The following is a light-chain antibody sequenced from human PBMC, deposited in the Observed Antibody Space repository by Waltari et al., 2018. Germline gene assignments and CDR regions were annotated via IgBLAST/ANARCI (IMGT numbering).Light chain of an antibody. V-gene: IGKV1-12*01. CDR1: QGISSW. J-gene: IGKJ1*01. CDR2: KAS. Sequence: DIQMTQSPSSLSASVGDRVTMTCRASQGISSWLAWYQQKPGKAPKLLIYKASKLQSGVPSSFSGRGAGTDFTLTISSLQPEDIATYFCQQYSSAPWTFGQGTKVEIK. CDR3: QQYSSAPWT.